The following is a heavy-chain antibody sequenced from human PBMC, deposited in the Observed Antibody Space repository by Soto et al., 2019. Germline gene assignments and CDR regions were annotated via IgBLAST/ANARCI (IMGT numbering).Heavy chain of an antibody. D-gene: IGHD5-18*01. V-gene: IGHV1-46*01. J-gene: IGHJ6*02. Sequence: ASVKVSCKASGYTFTSYYMHWVRQAPLQGLEWMGIINPSGGSTSYAQKFQGRVTMTRDTSTSTVYMELSSLRSEDTAVYYCARDPKQSRVYSYGADGMDVWGQGPTVTVSS. CDR1: GYTFTSYY. CDR2: INPSGGST. CDR3: ARDPKQSRVYSYGADGMDV.